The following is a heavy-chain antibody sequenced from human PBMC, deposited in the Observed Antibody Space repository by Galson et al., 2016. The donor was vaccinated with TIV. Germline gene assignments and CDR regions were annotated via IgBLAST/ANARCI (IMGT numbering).Heavy chain of an antibody. CDR2: IYRSGGGT. CDR1: GFTFSNYA. CDR3: AKDIHGSADWSRPSMSDY. J-gene: IGHJ4*01. V-gene: IGHV3-23*05. Sequence: SLRLSCAASGFTFSNYAMNWVRQAPGKGLAWVSIIYRSGGGTGYADSVNGRFTMSRDDSKSTLYLQMHSLRVEDTAVYYCAKDIHGSADWSRPSMSDYWGRGTLVTVSS. D-gene: IGHD1-26*01.